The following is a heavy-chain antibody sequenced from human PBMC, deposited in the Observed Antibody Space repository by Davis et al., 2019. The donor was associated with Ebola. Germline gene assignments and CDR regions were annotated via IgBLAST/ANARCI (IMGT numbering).Heavy chain of an antibody. CDR1: GYSFTSYW. Sequence: GESLKISCKGSGYSFTSYWIGWVRQMPGKGLEWMGIIYPGDSDTRYSPSFQGQVTISADKSISTAYLQWSSLKALDTAIYYCARFYGDYGYYYGMDDWGQGTTVTVSS. CDR2: IYPGDSDT. J-gene: IGHJ6*02. CDR3: ARFYGDYGYYYGMDD. V-gene: IGHV5-51*01. D-gene: IGHD4-17*01.